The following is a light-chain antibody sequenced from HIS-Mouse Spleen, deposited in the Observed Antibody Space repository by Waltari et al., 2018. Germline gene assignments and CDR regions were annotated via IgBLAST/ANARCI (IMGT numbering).Light chain of an antibody. CDR2: EDN. V-gene: IGLV6-57*02. J-gene: IGLJ3*02. CDR3: QSYDRSNWV. Sequence: NFMLTQPHSVSESPGKTVTISCTGSSGSLASNSVQWYQQRPGSAPPTVIYEDNQRPSGVPDRFSGSIDSSSNSASLTISGLKTEDEADYYCQSYDRSNWVFGGGTKLTVL. CDR1: SGSLASNS.